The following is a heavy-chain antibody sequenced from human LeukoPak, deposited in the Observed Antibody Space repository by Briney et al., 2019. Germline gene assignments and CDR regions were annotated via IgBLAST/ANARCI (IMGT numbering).Heavy chain of an antibody. CDR2: IRGDGSMT. V-gene: IGHV3-74*01. J-gene: IGHJ4*02. CDR1: EFTFSAYW. D-gene: IGHD6-25*01. CDR3: ATENLAAAADY. Sequence: GGSLRLSRAASEFTFSAYWMHWVRQAPGKGLVWVSRIRGDGSMTNYADSVKGRFTISRDNAKNTLYLQMNSLRLEDTAVYYCATENLAAAADYWGQGTVVTVSS.